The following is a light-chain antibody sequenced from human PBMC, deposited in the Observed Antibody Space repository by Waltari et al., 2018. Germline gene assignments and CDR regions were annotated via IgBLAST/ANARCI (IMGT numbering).Light chain of an antibody. V-gene: IGKV4-1*01. Sequence: DIVMTQSPDSLAVSLGERATINCQSSQSVLSSSNNKNYLGWDQQNPGQPPKLLISWASTRESGVPDRFRGSGSGTDFTLTISSLQAEDVAVYYCQQCYSFPYTFGQGTKLEIK. J-gene: IGKJ2*01. CDR1: QSVLSSSNNKNY. CDR3: QQCYSFPYT. CDR2: WAS.